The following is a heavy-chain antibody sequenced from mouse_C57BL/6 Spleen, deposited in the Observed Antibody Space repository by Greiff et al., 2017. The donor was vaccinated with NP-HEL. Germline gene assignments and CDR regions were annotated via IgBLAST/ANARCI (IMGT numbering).Heavy chain of an antibody. V-gene: IGHV1-53*01. J-gene: IGHJ2*01. CDR3: ARVPIYYDYDGYFDY. Sequence: QVQLQQPGTELVKPGASVKLSCKASGYTFTSYWMHWVKQRPGQGLEWIGNINPSNGGTNYNEKFKSKATLTVDKSSSTAYMQLSSLTSEDSAVYDCARVPIYYDYDGYFDYWGQGTTLTVSS. CDR1: GYTFTSYW. D-gene: IGHD2-4*01. CDR2: INPSNGGT.